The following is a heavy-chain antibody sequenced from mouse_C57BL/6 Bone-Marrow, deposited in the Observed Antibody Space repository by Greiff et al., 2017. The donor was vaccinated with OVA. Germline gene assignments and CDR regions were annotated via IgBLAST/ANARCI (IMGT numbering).Heavy chain of an antibody. CDR3: ARLDDMDY. V-gene: IGHV5-12*01. CDR2: ISTGGGST. CDR1: GFTFSDFY. J-gene: IGHJ4*01. Sequence: EVQRVESGGGLVQPGGSLKLSCAASGFTFSDFYMYWIRQTPEKRLEWVAYISTGGGSTYYPDTVKGRFTISRDNAKNTLYLQMSRLKSEDTAMYYCARLDDMDYWGQGTSVTVSS.